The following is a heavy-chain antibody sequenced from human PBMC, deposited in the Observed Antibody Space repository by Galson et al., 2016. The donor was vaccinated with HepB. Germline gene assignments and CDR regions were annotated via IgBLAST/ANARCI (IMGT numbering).Heavy chain of an antibody. J-gene: IGHJ4*02. D-gene: IGHD3-22*01. V-gene: IGHV6-1*01. Sequence: CAISGDSVSSNSAAWNWIRQSPSRGLEWLGRTYYRSKWYNDYAESVKSRITINPDTSKNQFSLKLSSVTTADTAIYYCARRAGDSNGYFFLYYFDYWGQGSQVTVSS. CDR2: TYYRSKWYN. CDR3: ARRAGDSNGYFFLYYFDY. CDR1: GDSVSSNSAA.